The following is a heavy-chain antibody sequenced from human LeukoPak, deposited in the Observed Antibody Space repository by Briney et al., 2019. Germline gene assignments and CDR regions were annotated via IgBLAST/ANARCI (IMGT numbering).Heavy chain of an antibody. Sequence: ASVKVSCKVSGHSLSDLSIHWVRQAPGKGLEWMGGFDIEDAETIYAQEFEGKVIMTEDTATETAYMELSSLKSEDAAVYYCVAEVIEVTMGGYWGQGTLVTVSS. V-gene: IGHV1-24*01. D-gene: IGHD3-16*01. CDR2: FDIEDAET. CDR3: VAEVIEVTMGGY. J-gene: IGHJ4*02. CDR1: GHSLSDLS.